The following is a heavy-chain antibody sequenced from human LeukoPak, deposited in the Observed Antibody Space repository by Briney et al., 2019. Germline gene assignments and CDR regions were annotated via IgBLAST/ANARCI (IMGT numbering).Heavy chain of an antibody. CDR2: ISSSSSYI. D-gene: IGHD3-10*01. CDR1: GFTFSSYS. J-gene: IGHJ5*02. Sequence: GGSLRLSCAASGFTFSSYSMNWVRQAPGKGLEWVSSISSSSSYIYYADSVKGRFTISRDNAKNSLYLQMNSLRAEDTAVYYCAREGSGYYGTGGYFSRNWFDPWGQGTLVTVSS. V-gene: IGHV3-21*01. CDR3: AREGSGYYGTGGYFSRNWFDP.